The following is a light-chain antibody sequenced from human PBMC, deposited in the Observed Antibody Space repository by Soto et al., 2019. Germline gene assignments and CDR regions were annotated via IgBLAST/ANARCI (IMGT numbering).Light chain of an antibody. J-gene: IGKJ3*01. Sequence: EIVMTQSPATLSVSPGERATLSCRASQSVSSNLAWYQQKPGQAPTLLIYGAATRATGIPARCSGSGSGTEFTLTISSLQSEDFAVDYCQQYNNWPPFTFGPGTKVDIK. V-gene: IGKV3-15*01. CDR3: QQYNNWPPFT. CDR1: QSVSSN. CDR2: GAA.